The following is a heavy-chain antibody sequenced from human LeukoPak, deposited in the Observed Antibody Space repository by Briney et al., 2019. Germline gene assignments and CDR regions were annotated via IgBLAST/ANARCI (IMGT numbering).Heavy chain of an antibody. V-gene: IGHV4-59*08. CDR1: GGSISSYY. D-gene: IGHD6-19*01. CDR2: VDNSGTT. CDR3: ARHGSAWSFDY. Sequence: SETLSLTCTVSGGSISSYYWSWLRQPPGKGLEWIGYVDNSGTTNNNPSLKSRVTISVDTSKNQFSLKLSSVTAADTAVYYCARHGSAWSFDYWGQGTLVTVSS. J-gene: IGHJ4*02.